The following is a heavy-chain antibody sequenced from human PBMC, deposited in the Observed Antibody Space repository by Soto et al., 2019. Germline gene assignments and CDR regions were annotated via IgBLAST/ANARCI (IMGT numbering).Heavy chain of an antibody. V-gene: IGHV1-46*01. CDR3: ARECCTMVPGEGDY. CDR2: INPSGGST. Sequence: ASVKVSCKASGGTFSSYAISWVRQAPGQGLEWMGIINPSGGSTSYAQKFQGRVTMTRDTSTSTVYMELSSLRSEDTAVYYCARECCTMVPGEGDYWGQGTLVTVSS. CDR1: GGTFSSYA. D-gene: IGHD3-10*01. J-gene: IGHJ4*02.